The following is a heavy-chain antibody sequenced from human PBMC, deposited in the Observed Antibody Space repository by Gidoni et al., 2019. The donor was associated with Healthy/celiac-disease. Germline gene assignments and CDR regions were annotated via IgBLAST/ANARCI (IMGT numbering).Heavy chain of an antibody. D-gene: IGHD4-17*01. CDR3: ARRSPTVTTYLDY. CDR2: IYYSGST. J-gene: IGHJ4*02. CDR1: GGSISSSSYY. V-gene: IGHV4-39*01. Sequence: QLQLQESGPGLVKPSETLSLTCTVSGGSISSSSYYWGWIRQPPGKGLEWIGSIYYSGSTYYNPSLKSRVTISVDTSKNQFSLKLSSVTAADTAVYYCARRSPTVTTYLDYWGQGTLVTVSS.